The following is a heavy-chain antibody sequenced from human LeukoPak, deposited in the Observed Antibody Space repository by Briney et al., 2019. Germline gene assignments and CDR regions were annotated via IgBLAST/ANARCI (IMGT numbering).Heavy chain of an antibody. D-gene: IGHD5-18*01. CDR3: AHSNIEVVQLFSC. J-gene: IGHJ4*02. CDR2: VYWDDDN. Sequence: SGPTLVNPTQTLTLTCTFSGFSLTSRPVGVGWMRQPPGKALEWLVFVYWDDDNRYNSSLRSRLTVTRDTPKNQVVLTMANMDPVDTATYFCAHSNIEVVQLFSCWGQGTLVTVSS. CDR1: GFSLTSRPVG. V-gene: IGHV2-5*02.